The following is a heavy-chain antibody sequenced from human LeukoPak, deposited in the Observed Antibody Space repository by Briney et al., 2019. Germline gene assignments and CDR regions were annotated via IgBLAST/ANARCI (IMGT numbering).Heavy chain of an antibody. V-gene: IGHV3-21*01. CDR2: ISSSSSYI. D-gene: IGHD6-13*01. Sequence: GGSLRLSCAASGFTFSSYSMNWVRQAPGKGLEWVSSISSSSSYIYYADSVKGRFTISRDNAKNSLYLQMNSLRAEDTAVYYCASLSTQQLAHDYWGQGTLVTVSS. CDR1: GFTFSSYS. J-gene: IGHJ4*02. CDR3: ASLSTQQLAHDY.